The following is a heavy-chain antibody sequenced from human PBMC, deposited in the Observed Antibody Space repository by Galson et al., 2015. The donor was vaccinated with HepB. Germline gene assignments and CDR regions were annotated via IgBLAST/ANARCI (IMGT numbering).Heavy chain of an antibody. CDR2: ISGSGGST. D-gene: IGHD6-13*01. CDR3: AVSPTVGIAAAGTWARFDY. J-gene: IGHJ4*02. V-gene: IGHV3-23*01. CDR1: GFTFSSYA. Sequence: SLRLSCAASGFTFSSYAMSWVRQAPGKGLEWVSAISGSGGSTYYADSVKGRFTISRDNSKNTLYLQMNSLRAEDTAVYYCAVSPTVGIAAAGTWARFDYWGQGTLVTVSS.